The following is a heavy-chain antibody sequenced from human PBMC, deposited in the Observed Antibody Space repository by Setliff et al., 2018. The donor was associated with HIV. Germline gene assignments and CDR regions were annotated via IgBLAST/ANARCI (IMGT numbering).Heavy chain of an antibody. Sequence: KTSETLSLTCTVSGGSISTYYWSWIRQPAGKGLEWIGRVSSRGDTNYNPSLKSRVTMSVDTSKNQFSLKLTSVTASDTAVYYCARAAAGNTGPFDLWGQGSPVTVSS. V-gene: IGHV4-4*07. D-gene: IGHD4-17*01. J-gene: IGHJ4*02. CDR3: ARAAAGNTGPFDL. CDR1: GGSISTYY. CDR2: VSSRGDT.